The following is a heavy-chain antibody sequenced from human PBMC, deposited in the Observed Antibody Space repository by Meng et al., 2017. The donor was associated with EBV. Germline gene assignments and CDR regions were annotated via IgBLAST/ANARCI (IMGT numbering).Heavy chain of an antibody. J-gene: IGHJ4*02. CDR1: GYTFTGYY. D-gene: IGHD6-19*01. CDR3: ARVGIAVAGTGDY. Sequence: GRLGQSGGEGKKPGASVKVSCKASGYTFTGYYMHWVRQAPGQGLEWMGRINPNSGGTNYAQKFQGRVTMTRDTSISTAYMELSRLRSDDTAVYYCARVGIAVAGTGDYWGQGTLVTVSS. CDR2: INPNSGGT. V-gene: IGHV1-2*06.